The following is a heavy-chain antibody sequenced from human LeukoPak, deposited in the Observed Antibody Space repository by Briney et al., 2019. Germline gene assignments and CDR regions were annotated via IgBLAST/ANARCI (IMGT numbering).Heavy chain of an antibody. V-gene: IGHV3-21*05. D-gene: IGHD3-22*01. CDR1: GFIYSNYG. CDR3: ARGHSSGYYPKY. CDR2: ISGGGSYI. J-gene: IGHJ4*02. Sequence: PGGSLRLSCAASGFIYSNYGMNWVRQAPGKGLEWVSCISGGGSYIDYADSVKGRFTISRDNAKNSLYLQMNSLRAEDTAVYYCARGHSSGYYPKYWGQGTLVTVSS.